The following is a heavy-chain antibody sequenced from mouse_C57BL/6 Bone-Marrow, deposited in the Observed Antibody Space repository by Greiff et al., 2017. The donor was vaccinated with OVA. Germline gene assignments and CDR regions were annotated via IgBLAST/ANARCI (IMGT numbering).Heavy chain of an antibody. J-gene: IGHJ2*01. V-gene: IGHV1-54*01. CDR2: INPGSGGT. Sequence: VQLQQSGAELVRPGTSVKVSCKASGYAFTNYLIEWVKQRPGQGLEWIGVINPGSGGTNYNEKFKGKATLTADKSSSTAYMQLSSLTSEDSAVYFCARCCYGSGGGFDYWGQGTTLTVSS. D-gene: IGHD1-1*01. CDR1: GYAFTNYL. CDR3: ARCCYGSGGGFDY.